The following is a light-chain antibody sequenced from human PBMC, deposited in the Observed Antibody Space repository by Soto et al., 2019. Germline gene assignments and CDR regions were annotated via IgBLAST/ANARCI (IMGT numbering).Light chain of an antibody. V-gene: IGKV1-5*03. CDR3: QQYNSYLIT. Sequence: DIRMTQSPSTLSASVGDRVTITCRASQSISSWLAWYQQKPGKAPKLLIYKASSLESGVPSRFSGSGSGSEFTLTISSLQSDDFATYYCQQYNSYLITFGQGTRLEIK. J-gene: IGKJ5*01. CDR2: KAS. CDR1: QSISSW.